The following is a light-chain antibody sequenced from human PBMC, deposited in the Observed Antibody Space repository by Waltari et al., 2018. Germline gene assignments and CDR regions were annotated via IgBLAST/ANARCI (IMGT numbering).Light chain of an antibody. V-gene: IGLV8-61*01. CDR3: VLYMDSGVWV. CDR1: SGSVSASFY. J-gene: IGLJ3*02. Sequence: QTVVTQEPSVSVSPGGTVTLTCALSSGSVSASFYPSWYQQTPGQAPRTLIYSTNTRLFGVPNRFSGSILGNKADLTIAGAQADDEADYYCVLYMDSGVWVFGGGTKLTVL. CDR2: STN.